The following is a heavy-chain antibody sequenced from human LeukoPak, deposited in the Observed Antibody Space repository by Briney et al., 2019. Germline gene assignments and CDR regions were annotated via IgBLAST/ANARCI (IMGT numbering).Heavy chain of an antibody. CDR2: IHYDGTGS. J-gene: IGHJ4*02. D-gene: IGHD3-10*01. CDR1: GFTFSGYG. Sequence: GGSLRLSCAASGFTFSGYGMHWVRQAPGKGLEWVAFIHYDGTGSHYADSVKGRFTISRDNSRNTLYLQMSSLRPEDTAVYYCAKAIWVAATSSWFCLDYWGQGALVTVSS. CDR3: AKAIWVAATSSWFCLDY. V-gene: IGHV3-30*02.